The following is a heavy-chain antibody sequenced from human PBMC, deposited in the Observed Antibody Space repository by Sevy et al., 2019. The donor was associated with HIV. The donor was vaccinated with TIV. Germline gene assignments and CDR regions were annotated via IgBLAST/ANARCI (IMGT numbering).Heavy chain of an antibody. Sequence: GGSLRLSCTTSGFTLGDYAMSWVRQAPGKGLEWVGFMRSKAFAGTTDYAASVQGRFTISTDDSKATARLQMNSLRTEETGVYYCVRSRLLGYTAMIPDYWGQGTLVTVSS. J-gene: IGHJ4*02. D-gene: IGHD5-18*01. CDR1: GFTLGDYA. CDR2: MRSKAFAGTT. CDR3: VRSRLLGYTAMIPDY. V-gene: IGHV3-49*04.